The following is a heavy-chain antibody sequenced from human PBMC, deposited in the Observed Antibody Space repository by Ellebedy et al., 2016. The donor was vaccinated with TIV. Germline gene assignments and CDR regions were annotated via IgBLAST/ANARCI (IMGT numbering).Heavy chain of an antibody. CDR2: IYPGDSNT. J-gene: IGHJ4*02. V-gene: IGHV5-51*01. CDR1: GYSFSHYW. Sequence: GESLKISXKGSGYSFSHYWIAWVRQMPGKGLEWMGIIYPGDSNTRYSPSFQGQVTISADKSINTAYLQWSSLKASDTAMYYCARHRVPVGNGYDSLDYWGQGTLVTVSS. D-gene: IGHD5-12*01. CDR3: ARHRVPVGNGYDSLDY.